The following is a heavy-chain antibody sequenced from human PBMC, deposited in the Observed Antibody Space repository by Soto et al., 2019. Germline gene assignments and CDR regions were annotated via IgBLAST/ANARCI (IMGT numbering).Heavy chain of an antibody. V-gene: IGHV1-8*01. CDR3: ARELVSGEWVDSDY. J-gene: IGHJ4*02. D-gene: IGHD4-17*01. Sequence: ASVKVSCKASGYTFTSYDINWVRQATGQGLEWMGWMNPNSGNTGYAQKFQGRVTMTRNTSISTAYMELSSLRSEDTAVYYCARELVSGEWVDSDYWGQGTLVTVSS. CDR2: MNPNSGNT. CDR1: GYTFTSYD.